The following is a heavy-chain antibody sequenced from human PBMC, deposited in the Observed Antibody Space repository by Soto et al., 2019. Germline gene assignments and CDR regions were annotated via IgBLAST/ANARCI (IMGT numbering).Heavy chain of an antibody. CDR3: AKDPGYSYGYWVDY. CDR2: ISGSGGST. D-gene: IGHD5-18*01. Sequence: EVQLLESGGGLVQPGGSLRLSCAASGVTFSSYAMSWVRQAPGKGLEWVSAISGSGGSTYYADSVKGRFTISRDNSKNTLYLQMNSLRAEDTAVYYCAKDPGYSYGYWVDYWGQGTLVTVSS. CDR1: GVTFSSYA. J-gene: IGHJ4*02. V-gene: IGHV3-23*01.